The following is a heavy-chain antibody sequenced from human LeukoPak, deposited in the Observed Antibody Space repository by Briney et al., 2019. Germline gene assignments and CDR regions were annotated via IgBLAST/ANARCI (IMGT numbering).Heavy chain of an antibody. CDR2: INHSGST. CDR3: ARGRPFSGYDFKGRPLRGGYYFDY. CDR1: GGSFSGYY. V-gene: IGHV4-34*01. Sequence: LETLSLTCAVYGGSFSGYYWSWIRQPPGKGLEWIGEINHSGSTNYNPSLKSRVTISVDTSKNQFSLKLSSVTAADTAVYYCARGRPFSGYDFKGRPLRGGYYFDYWGQGTLVTVSS. D-gene: IGHD5-12*01. J-gene: IGHJ4*02.